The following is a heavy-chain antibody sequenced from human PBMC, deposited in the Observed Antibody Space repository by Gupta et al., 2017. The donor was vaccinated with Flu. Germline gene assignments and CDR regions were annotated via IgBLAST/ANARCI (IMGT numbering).Heavy chain of an antibody. CDR3: ARDGAGDCSGGSCYSWFDP. D-gene: IGHD2-15*01. J-gene: IGHJ5*02. V-gene: IGHV3-74*01. CDR2: IKSDESSA. Sequence: HWFRQAQGRGLVWVSRIKSDESSASYADSVKGRFTISRDNAKNTLYLQMNSLRAEDTAVYYCARDGAGDCSGGSCYSWFDPWGQGTLVTVSS.